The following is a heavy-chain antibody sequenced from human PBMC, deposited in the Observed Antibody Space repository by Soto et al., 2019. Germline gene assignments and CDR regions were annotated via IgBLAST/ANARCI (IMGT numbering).Heavy chain of an antibody. V-gene: IGHV3-9*01. CDR3: AKDTYSSSPYYMDV. CDR1: GFTFDDYA. D-gene: IGHD6-6*01. Sequence: EVQLVESGGGLVQPGRSLRLSCAASGFTFDDYAMRWVRQVPGKGLEWVSGISWNSGNIGYADSVKGRFTISRDNAKNSLYLQMNSLRVEDTALYYCAKDTYSSSPYYMDVWGKGTTVTVSS. J-gene: IGHJ6*03. CDR2: ISWNSGNI.